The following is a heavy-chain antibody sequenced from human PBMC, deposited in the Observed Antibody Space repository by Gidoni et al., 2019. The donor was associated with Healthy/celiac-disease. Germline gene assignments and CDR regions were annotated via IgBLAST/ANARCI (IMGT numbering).Heavy chain of an antibody. CDR1: GGSISSSSYY. V-gene: IGHV4-39*01. J-gene: IGHJ6*02. CDR2: IYYSGST. Sequence: QLQLQESGPGLVKPSETLSLTCTVSGGSISSSSYYWGWIRQPPGKGLEWIGSIYYSGSTYYNPSLKSRVTISVDTSKNQFSLKLSSVTAADTAVYYCARYIVVVPALYYYYGMDVWGQGTTVTVSS. CDR3: ARYIVVVPALYYYYGMDV. D-gene: IGHD2-2*01.